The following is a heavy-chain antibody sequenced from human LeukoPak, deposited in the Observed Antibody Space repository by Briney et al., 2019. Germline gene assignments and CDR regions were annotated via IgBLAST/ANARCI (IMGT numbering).Heavy chain of an antibody. CDR1: GDSIINNNYY. V-gene: IGHV4-61*02. CDR3: ARDSDYAAFDS. Sequence: SETLSLTCTVSGDSIINNNYYWTWIRQPAGKGLEWIGRIHGSGATDYNPSLKSRVTISVDKSKSQFSLKVTSLTAADTAVYYCARDSDYAAFDSWGQGTLVIVSS. CDR2: IHGSGAT. D-gene: IGHD4/OR15-4a*01. J-gene: IGHJ4*02.